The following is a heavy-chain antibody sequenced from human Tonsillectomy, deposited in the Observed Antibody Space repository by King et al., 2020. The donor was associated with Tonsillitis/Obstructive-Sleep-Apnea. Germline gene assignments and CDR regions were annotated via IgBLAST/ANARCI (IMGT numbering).Heavy chain of an antibody. Sequence: QLVQSGAEVKKPGESLKISCKGSGYSFTSYWIGWVRQMPGKGLEWMGIIYPGDSDTRYSPSFQGQVTISADKSISTAYLQLSSLKASDTAMYYCARTYYDILTGYGGPLDVWGQGTMVTVSS. V-gene: IGHV5-51*03. CDR2: IYPGDSDT. J-gene: IGHJ3*01. CDR3: ARTYYDILTGYGGPLDV. D-gene: IGHD3-9*01. CDR1: GYSFTSYW.